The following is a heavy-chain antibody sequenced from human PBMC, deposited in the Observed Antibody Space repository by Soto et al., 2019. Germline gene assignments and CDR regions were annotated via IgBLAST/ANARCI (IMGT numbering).Heavy chain of an antibody. CDR2: ISPFNGNI. CDR1: GYTFRNYG. J-gene: IGHJ4*02. V-gene: IGHV1-18*01. Sequence: QVQLVQSGAEVKKPGASVKVSCKASGYTFRNYGISWVRQAPGQGLEWMGWISPFNGNIKFGQKFQGRVTMTTDTSTSIAYMEPTSLTSDDTAVYYCAKEEDSQALDFWGQGTLFTVSA. CDR3: AKEEDSQALDF.